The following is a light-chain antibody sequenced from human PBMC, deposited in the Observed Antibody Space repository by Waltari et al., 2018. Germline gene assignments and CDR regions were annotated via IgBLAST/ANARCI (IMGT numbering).Light chain of an antibody. CDR1: GSNIGGNY. CDR3: ASWDDDVSGVV. J-gene: IGLJ2*01. CDR2: KTN. V-gene: IGLV1-47*01. Sequence: QSVLTHPPSASGSPGQRVSTPCSGIGSNIGGNYVYWYQQFPGSAPKVLLCKTNQRPSGVPDRFSGAKSGTSGSLSISGLRSEDEAEYYCASWDDDVSGVVFGGGTKLTVL.